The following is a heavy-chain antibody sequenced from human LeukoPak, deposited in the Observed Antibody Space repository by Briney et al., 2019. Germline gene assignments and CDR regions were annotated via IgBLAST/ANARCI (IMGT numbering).Heavy chain of an antibody. CDR3: AKDPRWLQSNPLDC. CDR1: GFTFDDYA. Sequence: GRSLRLSCAASGFTFDDYAMHWVRQAPGKGLEWVSGISRNSGSIGYADSVKGRFTITRDNAQNSLYLQMNSLRAEDTALYSCAKDPRWLQSNPLDCWGQGTLVTVSS. CDR2: ISRNSGSI. V-gene: IGHV3-9*01. D-gene: IGHD5-24*01. J-gene: IGHJ4*02.